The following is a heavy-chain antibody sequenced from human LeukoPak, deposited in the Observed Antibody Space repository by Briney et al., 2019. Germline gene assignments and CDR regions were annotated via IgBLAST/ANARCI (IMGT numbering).Heavy chain of an antibody. CDR1: GYTLTGYY. V-gene: IGHV1-2*02. CDR3: ARDRTLLWFGELLTQFDP. D-gene: IGHD3-10*01. J-gene: IGHJ5*02. Sequence: GASVKVSCKASGYTLTGYYMHWVRQAPGQGLEWMGWINPNSGGTNYAQKFQGRVTMTRDTSISTAYMELSRLRSDDTAVYYCARDRTLLWFGELLTQFDPWGQGTLVTVSS. CDR2: INPNSGGT.